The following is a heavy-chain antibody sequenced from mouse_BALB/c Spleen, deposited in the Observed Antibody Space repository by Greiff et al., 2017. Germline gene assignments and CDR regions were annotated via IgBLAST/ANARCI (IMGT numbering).Heavy chain of an antibody. D-gene: IGHD4-1*01. CDR2: IYPGSGST. V-gene: IGHV1-55*01. J-gene: IGHJ3*01. CDR3: AREGELGLAY. Sequence: QLKQPGAELVKPGTSVKLSCKASGYNFTSYWINWVKLRPGQGLEWIGDIYPGSGSTNYNEKFKSKATLTVDTSSSTAYMQLSSLASEDSALYYCAREGELGLAYWGQGTLVTVSA. CDR1: GYNFTSYW.